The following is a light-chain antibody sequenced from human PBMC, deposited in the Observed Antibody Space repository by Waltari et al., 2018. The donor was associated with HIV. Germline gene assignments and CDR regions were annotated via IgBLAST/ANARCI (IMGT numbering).Light chain of an antibody. J-gene: IGKJ1*01. CDR3: QQYGTAPRT. Sequence: EIVLTQSPGTLSLSPGERAILSCRATQSISNNFLAWFQQKPGQPPRLLIYSSFIRATGIPDRFSGSGAGTDFTLTISRLEPEDFAVYYCQQYGTAPRTFGQGTKVEIK. CDR1: QSISNNF. V-gene: IGKV3-20*01. CDR2: SSF.